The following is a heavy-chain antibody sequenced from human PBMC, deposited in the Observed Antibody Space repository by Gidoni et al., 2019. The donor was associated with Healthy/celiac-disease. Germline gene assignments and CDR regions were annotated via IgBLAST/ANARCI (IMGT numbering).Heavy chain of an antibody. CDR1: GFTFSSYS. CDR2: ISSSSTYI. Sequence: EVQLVESGGGLVKPGGSLRLSCAASGFTFSSYSMNWVRQAPGKGLEWVSSISSSSTYIYYVDSVKGRFTISRDNAKNSLYLQMNSLRAEDTAVFYCARESGLGTMDYWGQGTLVTVSS. D-gene: IGHD7-27*01. J-gene: IGHJ4*02. CDR3: ARESGLGTMDY. V-gene: IGHV3-21*01.